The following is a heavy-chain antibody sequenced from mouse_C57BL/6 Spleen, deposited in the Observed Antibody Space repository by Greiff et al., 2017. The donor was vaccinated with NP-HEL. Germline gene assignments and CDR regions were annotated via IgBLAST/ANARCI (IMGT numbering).Heavy chain of an antibody. J-gene: IGHJ4*01. CDR2: IHPNSGST. CDR3: ASLDYYGSSLYAMDY. CDR1: GYTFTSYW. Sequence: QVQLQQPGAELVKPGASVKLSCKASGYTFTSYWMHWVKQRPGQGLEWIGMIHPNSGSTNYNEKFKSKATLTVDKSSSTAYMQLSSLTSEDSAVYYCASLDYYGSSLYAMDYWGQGTSVTVSS. D-gene: IGHD1-1*01. V-gene: IGHV1-64*01.